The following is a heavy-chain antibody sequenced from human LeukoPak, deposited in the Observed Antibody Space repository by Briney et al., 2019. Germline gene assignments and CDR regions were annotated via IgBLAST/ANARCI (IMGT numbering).Heavy chain of an antibody. CDR1: GFTFSSYS. J-gene: IGHJ4*02. CDR2: ISSSSSYI. Sequence: GGSLRLSCAASGFTFSSYSMNWVRQAPGKGLEWVSSISSSSSYIYYADSVKGRFTISRDNAKNSLYLQMNSLRAEDTAVYYCARDPLGYSSGGFHWGQGTLVTVSS. V-gene: IGHV3-21*01. CDR3: ARDPLGYSSGGFH. D-gene: IGHD6-19*01.